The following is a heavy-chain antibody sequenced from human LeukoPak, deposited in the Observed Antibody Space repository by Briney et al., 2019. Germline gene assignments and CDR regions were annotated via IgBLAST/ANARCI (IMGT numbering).Heavy chain of an antibody. V-gene: IGHV3-48*01. CDR3: ARDGGYCSSTSCYHFDY. J-gene: IGHJ4*02. D-gene: IGHD2-2*01. CDR1: GFTFSSYS. CDR2: ISSSSSTI. Sequence: GGSLRLSCAASGFTFSSYSMNWVRQAPGKGLEWVSYISSSSSTIYYADSVKGRFTISRDNAKNSLYLQMNSLRAGDTAVYYCARDGGYCSSTSCYHFDYWGQGTLVTVSS.